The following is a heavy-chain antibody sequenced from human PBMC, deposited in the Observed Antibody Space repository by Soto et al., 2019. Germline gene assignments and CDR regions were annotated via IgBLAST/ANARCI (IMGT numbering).Heavy chain of an antibody. J-gene: IGHJ4*02. CDR3: AREVSYDFWSGYLN. Sequence: GTSVKLSCEACGDRFTSYAMHWVRQAPGQRLEWMGWINAGNGNTKYSQKSQGGVTITRDTSASTAYMELSSLRSEDTAVYYCAREVSYDFWSGYLNWGQGTLVTVSS. D-gene: IGHD3-3*01. V-gene: IGHV1-3*01. CDR2: INAGNGNT. CDR1: GDRFTSYA.